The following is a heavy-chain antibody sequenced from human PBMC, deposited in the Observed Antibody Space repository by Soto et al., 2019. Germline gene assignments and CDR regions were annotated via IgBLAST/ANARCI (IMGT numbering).Heavy chain of an antibody. Sequence: SGPTLVNPTETLTLTCTVSGISLTNARVGVSWIRQPPGKALEWLAHIFSNDEKSYSASLKTGLTISKDMSKSQVVLTMTNMDPVDTATYYCARNPNDYAGPHYFYGFDVWGQGTTVTVSS. J-gene: IGHJ6*02. V-gene: IGHV2-26*01. CDR2: IFSNDEK. CDR1: GISLTNARVG. D-gene: IGHD4-17*01. CDR3: ARNPNDYAGPHYFYGFDV.